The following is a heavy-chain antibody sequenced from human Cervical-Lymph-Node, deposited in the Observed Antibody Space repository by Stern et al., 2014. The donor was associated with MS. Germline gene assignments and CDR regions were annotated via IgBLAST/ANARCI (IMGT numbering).Heavy chain of an antibody. Sequence: QVTLKESGPTLVKPTQTLTLTCTFSGFSFSTTGVGVGWIRQPPGKALEWLALISWDDDKRYSPSLKSRLTITKDTSKNQVVLAMTNMDPVDTATYYCAHRPPYGSGSFDAFDIWGQGTVVTVSS. CDR3: AHRPPYGSGSFDAFDI. CDR2: ISWDDDK. CDR1: GFSFSTTGVG. J-gene: IGHJ3*02. D-gene: IGHD3-10*01. V-gene: IGHV2-5*02.